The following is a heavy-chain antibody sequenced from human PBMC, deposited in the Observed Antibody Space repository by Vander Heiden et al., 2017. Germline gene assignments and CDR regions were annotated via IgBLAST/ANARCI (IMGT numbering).Heavy chain of an antibody. CDR2: IKSKSDGGTA. V-gene: IGHV3-15*01. J-gene: IGHJ4*02. D-gene: IGHD3-22*01. Sequence: EVQLVESGGGWVKPGGSLRVSCGASGFTFPNAWMSWVRQGPGKGLEWVGRIKSKSDGGTADYAASVKGRFIISRDDSKKTVYLQMNSLKTEDTAVYYCTTEAEYFDSSGYDFDYWGQGTLVTVSS. CDR1: GFTFPNAW. CDR3: TTEAEYFDSSGYDFDY.